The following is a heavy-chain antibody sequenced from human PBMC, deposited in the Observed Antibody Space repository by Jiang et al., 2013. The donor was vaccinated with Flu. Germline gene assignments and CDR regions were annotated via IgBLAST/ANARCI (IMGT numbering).Heavy chain of an antibody. V-gene: IGHV3-30-3*01. CDR3: ARDPTYYYGSGSPPPGDYFDY. CDR1: GFTFSSYA. Sequence: PGRSLRLSCAASGFTFSSYAMHWVRQAPGKGLEWVAVISYDGSNKYYADSVKGRFTISRDNSKNTLYLQMNSLRAEDTAVYYCARDPTYYYGSGSPPPGDYFDYWGQGTLVTVSS. J-gene: IGHJ4*02. CDR2: ISYDGSNK. D-gene: IGHD3-10*01.